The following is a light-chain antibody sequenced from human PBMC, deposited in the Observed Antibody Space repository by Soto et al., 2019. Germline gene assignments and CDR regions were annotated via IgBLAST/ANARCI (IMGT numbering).Light chain of an antibody. CDR2: GAS. CDR1: QGISTY. CDR3: QQYVDSPIT. V-gene: IGKV3-20*01. J-gene: IGKJ5*01. Sequence: LTQSPSSLSASVGDRVTITCRASQGISTYLAWYQQKPGQAPRLLIYGASSRATGIPDRFSGSASGTDFTLTISRLEPEDFAVYYCQQYVDSPITFGQGTRLEIK.